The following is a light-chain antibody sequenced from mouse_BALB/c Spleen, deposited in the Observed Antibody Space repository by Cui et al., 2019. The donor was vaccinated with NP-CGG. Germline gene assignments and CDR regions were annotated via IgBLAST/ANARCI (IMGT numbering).Light chain of an antibody. CDR2: GTN. CDR1: TGAVTTSNY. CDR3: ALWYSNHWV. Sequence: AGVTQEAALTTSPGATVTLTCRSSTGAVTTSNYTNWVQEKPDHLFTGLIGGTNNRVPGVPARFSGSLIGDKAVLTITGAQTEDEAIYFCALWYSNHWVFGGGTKLTVL. V-gene: IGLV1*01. J-gene: IGLJ1*01.